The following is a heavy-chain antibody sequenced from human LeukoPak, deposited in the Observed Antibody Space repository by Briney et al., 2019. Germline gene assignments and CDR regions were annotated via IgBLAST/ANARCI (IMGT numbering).Heavy chain of an antibody. CDR1: GVTFSDYY. CDR2: ISSSSSYT. Sequence: PGGSLRLSCAASGVTFSDYYMSWIRQAPGKGLEWVSYISSSSSYTNYADSVKGRFTISRDNAKNSLYLQMNSLRAEDTAVYYCARGVSSSWYYFDYWGQGTLVTVSS. D-gene: IGHD6-13*01. CDR3: ARGVSSSWYYFDY. J-gene: IGHJ4*02. V-gene: IGHV3-11*06.